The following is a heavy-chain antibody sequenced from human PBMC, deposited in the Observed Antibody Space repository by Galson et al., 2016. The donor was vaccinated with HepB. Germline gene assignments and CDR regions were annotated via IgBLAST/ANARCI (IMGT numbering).Heavy chain of an antibody. CDR3: AKESPENAGGAFDI. Sequence: SLRLSCAASGFAFSNYAMSWVRQAPGKGLEWVSAISGSTGRTYYADSVKGHFTISRDNYKNTLYLQMNSLRAGDTALYYCAKESPENAGGAFDIWGQGTMVTVSS. CDR1: GFAFSNYA. D-gene: IGHD1-1*01. CDR2: ISGSTGRT. J-gene: IGHJ3*02. V-gene: IGHV3-23*01.